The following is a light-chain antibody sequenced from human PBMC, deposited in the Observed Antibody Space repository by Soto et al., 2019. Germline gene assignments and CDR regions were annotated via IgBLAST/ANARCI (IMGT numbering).Light chain of an antibody. V-gene: IGLV2-11*01. CDR2: DVS. Sequence: QSVLTQPRSVSGSPGQSVTISCTGTSSDVGGYNYVSWYQQHPGKAPKLMIYDVSKRPSGVPDRFSGSKSGNTASLTISGLQAEDEADYYRCSYAGSYPVLFGGGRKVTVL. CDR1: SSDVGGYNY. J-gene: IGLJ2*01. CDR3: CSYAGSYPVL.